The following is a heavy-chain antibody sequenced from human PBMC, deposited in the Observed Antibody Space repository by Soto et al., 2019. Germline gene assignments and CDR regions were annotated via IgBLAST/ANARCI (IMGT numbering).Heavy chain of an antibody. V-gene: IGHV1-8*01. J-gene: IGHJ4*02. Sequence: GASVKVSCKASGYTFTSYDINWVRQATGQGLEWMGWMNPNSGNTGYAQKFQGRVTMTRNTSISTAYMELSSLRSEATAVYYCARGLREGIRYFDWLLASHDDWGQGTLVTVSS. D-gene: IGHD3-9*01. CDR2: MNPNSGNT. CDR1: GYTFTSYD. CDR3: ARGLREGIRYFDWLLASHDD.